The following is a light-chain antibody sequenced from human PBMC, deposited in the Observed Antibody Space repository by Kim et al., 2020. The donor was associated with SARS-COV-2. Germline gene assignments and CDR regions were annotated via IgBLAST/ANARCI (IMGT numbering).Light chain of an antibody. J-gene: IGLJ2*01. CDR2: EDN. V-gene: IGLV6-57*04. Sequence: NFMLTQPHSVSESPGKTVTISCTRSSGSIASNYVQWYQQRPGSAPTTVIYEDNQRPSGVPDRFSGSIDSSSNSASLTISGLKTEDEADYYCQSYDNSNLVVFGGGTKLIVL. CDR1: SGSIASNY. CDR3: QSYDNSNLVV.